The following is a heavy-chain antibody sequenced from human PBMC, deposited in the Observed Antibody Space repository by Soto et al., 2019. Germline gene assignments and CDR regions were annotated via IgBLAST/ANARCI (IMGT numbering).Heavy chain of an antibody. CDR3: AGEPASIDS. Sequence: EVQLVESGGGLVQPGGSLRLSCSVSGFTFSNYWMSWVRQAPGKGLEWVANIKQDGREKYYVDSVKGRFTISRDNAKNSLYLQMNSLRGEDTAVYYCAGEPASIDSWGQGTQVTVSS. CDR1: GFTFSNYW. CDR2: IKQDGREK. J-gene: IGHJ4*02. V-gene: IGHV3-7*01.